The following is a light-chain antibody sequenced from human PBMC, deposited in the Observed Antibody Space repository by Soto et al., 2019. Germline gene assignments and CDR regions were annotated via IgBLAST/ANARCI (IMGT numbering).Light chain of an antibody. CDR3: QQSHSTPLT. CDR1: LRISKY. V-gene: IGKV1-39*01. CDR2: GAS. J-gene: IGKJ4*01. Sequence: DIKLTQSPSSLSASLRDRVTITCRASLRISKYLNWYQQKPGRASKLLIYGASTLQSGVPSRFSGSGSGTDFTLTITNLQPEDSATYFFQQSHSTPLTFGGGTKLEI.